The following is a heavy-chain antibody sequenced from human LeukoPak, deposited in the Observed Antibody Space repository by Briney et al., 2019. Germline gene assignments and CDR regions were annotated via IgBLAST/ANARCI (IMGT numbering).Heavy chain of an antibody. D-gene: IGHD6-19*01. Sequence: PSETLSLTCAVSGGSISSSNWWSWVRQAPGKGLEWVANIKKDGSEKKYVDSVKGRFTISRDNAKNSLYLQMNSLRAEDTALYYCAREGGSDWYSGWFDPWGQGTLVTVSS. J-gene: IGHJ5*02. CDR3: AREGGSDWYSGWFDP. CDR1: GGSISSSNW. CDR2: IKKDGSEK. V-gene: IGHV3-7*01.